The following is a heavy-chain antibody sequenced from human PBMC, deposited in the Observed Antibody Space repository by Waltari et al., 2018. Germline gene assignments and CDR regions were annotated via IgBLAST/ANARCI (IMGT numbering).Heavy chain of an antibody. J-gene: IGHJ3*02. CDR1: GFTFSSYG. Sequence: QVQLVESGGGVVQPGRSLRLSCAASGFTFSSYGMHWVRQAQGKGLEWVAVISYDGSNKYYADSVKGRFTISRDNSKNTLYLQMNSLRAEDTAVYYCANVDTAMADLDAFDIWGQGTMVTVSS. CDR2: ISYDGSNK. CDR3: ANVDTAMADLDAFDI. D-gene: IGHD5-18*01. V-gene: IGHV3-30*18.